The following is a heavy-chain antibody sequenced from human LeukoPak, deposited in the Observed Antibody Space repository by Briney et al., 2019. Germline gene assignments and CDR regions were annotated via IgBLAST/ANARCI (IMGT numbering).Heavy chain of an antibody. CDR2: ISGSSSTI. Sequence: GGSLRLSCAVSGFTFNRYSMNWVRQAPGKGLEWVSYISGSSSTIYYADSVKGRFTISRDNAKNSLYLQMNSLRAEDTAVYYCARDGEMATPDYWGQGTLVTVSS. D-gene: IGHD5-24*01. CDR3: ARDGEMATPDY. CDR1: GFTFNRYS. V-gene: IGHV3-48*04. J-gene: IGHJ4*02.